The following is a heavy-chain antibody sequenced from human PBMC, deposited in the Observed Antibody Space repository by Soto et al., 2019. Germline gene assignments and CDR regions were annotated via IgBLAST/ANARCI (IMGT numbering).Heavy chain of an antibody. Sequence: GGSLRLSCAASGFTFSNAWMNWVRQAPGKGLEWVGRIKSKTDGGTTDYAAPVKGRFTISRDDSKNTLYLQMNSLKTEDTAVYYCTTDPSGSYYNFDWFDPWGQGTLVTVSS. CDR2: IKSKTDGGTT. V-gene: IGHV3-15*07. CDR1: GFTFSNAW. CDR3: TTDPSGSYYNFDWFDP. D-gene: IGHD3-10*01. J-gene: IGHJ5*02.